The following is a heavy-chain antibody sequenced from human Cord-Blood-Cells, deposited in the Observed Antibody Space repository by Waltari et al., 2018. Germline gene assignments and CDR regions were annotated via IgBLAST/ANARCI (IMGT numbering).Heavy chain of an antibody. J-gene: IGHJ6*02. CDR3: ARGAVAGRGYYYGMDV. CDR2: IYYSGST. CDR1: GGSISSSY. V-gene: IGHV4-59*13. Sequence: QVQLQESGPGLVKPSETLSLTCTVSGGSISSSYWLWIRQPLGKGLEWIGYIYYSGSTNYNPSLKSRVTISVDTSKNQFSLKLSSVTAADTAVYYCARGAVAGRGYYYGMDVWGQGTTVTVSS. D-gene: IGHD6-19*01.